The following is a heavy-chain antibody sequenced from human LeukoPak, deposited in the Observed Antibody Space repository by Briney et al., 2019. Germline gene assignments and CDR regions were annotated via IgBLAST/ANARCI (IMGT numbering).Heavy chain of an antibody. CDR3: ARPGGSSGPAADLDY. J-gene: IGHJ4*01. D-gene: IGHD3-22*01. V-gene: IGHV5-51*01. CDR1: GYSFTSFF. CDR2: IYPGDSET. Sequence: GESLKISCKASGYSFTSFFIGWVRRMPGKGPEWMGIIYPGDSETRYSPSFQGQVTISADKSITTAYLQWSSLKASDTAIYYCARPGGSSGPAADLDYWGQGTLVTVSS.